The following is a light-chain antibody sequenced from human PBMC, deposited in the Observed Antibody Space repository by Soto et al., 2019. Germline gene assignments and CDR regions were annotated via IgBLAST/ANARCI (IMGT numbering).Light chain of an antibody. J-gene: IGLJ1*01. V-gene: IGLV2-8*01. CDR1: SSDVGGYNY. CDR2: DVS. Sequence: QSALTQPPSASGSPGQSVTISCTGTSSDVGGYNYVSWNQQHPGKAPKLMIYDVSKRPSGVPDRFSGAKSGNTASLTVSRLQAEDEADYYCSSFAGGNNYVFGTGTKLTVL. CDR3: SSFAGGNNYV.